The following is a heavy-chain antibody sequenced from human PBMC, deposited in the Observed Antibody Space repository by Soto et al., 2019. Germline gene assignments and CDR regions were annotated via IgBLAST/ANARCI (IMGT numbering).Heavy chain of an antibody. CDR2: IYYRGST. D-gene: IGHD3-16*01. J-gene: IGHJ3*02. V-gene: IGHV4-31*03. CDR3: ARGLGRGNI. CDR1: GGSISSGGYY. Sequence: QVQLQESGPGLVKSSQTLSLTCTVSGGSISSGGYYWSVIRQHPVESLEWIGYIYYRGSTYYTQSLTSRVTMSVDTSKNQFSLKLSSVTAADTAVYYCARGLGRGNIWGQGTMVTVSS.